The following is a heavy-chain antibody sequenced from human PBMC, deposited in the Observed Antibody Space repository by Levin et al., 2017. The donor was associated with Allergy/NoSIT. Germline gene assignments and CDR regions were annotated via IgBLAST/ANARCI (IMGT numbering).Heavy chain of an antibody. CDR3: ATTNDWYLDL. Sequence: GGSLRLSCAASGFPFNIYWMHWVRQAPGKGLVWVSRINSDASSTSYADFAKGRFTISRDNAKSTLYLQMKSLRVEDTAIYYCATTNDWYLDLWGRGTLVTVSS. J-gene: IGHJ2*01. D-gene: IGHD1-26*01. CDR2: INSDASST. V-gene: IGHV3-74*01. CDR1: GFPFNIYW.